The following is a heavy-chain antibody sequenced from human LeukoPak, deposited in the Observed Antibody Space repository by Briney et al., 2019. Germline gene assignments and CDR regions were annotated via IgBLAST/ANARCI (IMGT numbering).Heavy chain of an antibody. V-gene: IGHV3-7*01. CDR2: IKQDGSEK. CDR1: GFTFSSYW. J-gene: IGHJ4*02. Sequence: GGSLRLSCAASGFTFSSYWVSWVRQAPGKGLEWVANIKQDGSEKYYVDSVKGRFTISRDNAKNSLYLQMNSLRAEDTAVYYCARGKVSTYFDYWGQGTLVTVSS. CDR3: ARGKVSTYFDY. D-gene: IGHD5/OR15-5a*01.